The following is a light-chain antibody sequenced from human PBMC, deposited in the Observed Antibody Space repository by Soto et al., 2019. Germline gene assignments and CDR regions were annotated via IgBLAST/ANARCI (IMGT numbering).Light chain of an antibody. V-gene: IGKV1-6*01. J-gene: IGKJ4*01. CDR1: KHIING. CDR2: AAA. Sequence: AIQMTPSPSSLSASVADRFTITCRASKHIINGLGCYQQKQGKAPKRLLYAAASLQSGVPSRCSGSGCCTDFTLTIISLQPEDFATYYCLQDYNYPLTFGGGTKVDIK. CDR3: LQDYNYPLT.